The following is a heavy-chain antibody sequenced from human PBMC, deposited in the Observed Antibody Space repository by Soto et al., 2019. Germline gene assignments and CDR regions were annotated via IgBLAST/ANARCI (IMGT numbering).Heavy chain of an antibody. CDR2: IYYSGST. J-gene: IGHJ6*02. V-gene: IGHV4-30-4*01. D-gene: IGHD2-8*01. CDR3: ARERCTNGVCYAMDV. Sequence: QVQLQESGPGLVKPSQTLSLTCTVSGGSINSGDYYWLWIRQPPGKGLEWIGYIYYSGSTYYNPSLKSRVTTSVEMSKNQFSLKVNSVTAADTAMYYCARERCTNGVCYAMDVWGQGTMVTVSS. CDR1: GGSINSGDYY.